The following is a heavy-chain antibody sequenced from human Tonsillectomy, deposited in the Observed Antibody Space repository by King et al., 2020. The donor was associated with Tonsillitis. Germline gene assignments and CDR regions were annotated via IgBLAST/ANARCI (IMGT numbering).Heavy chain of an antibody. J-gene: IGHJ4*02. V-gene: IGHV3-30-3*01. Sequence: VQLVESGGGVVQPGRSLRLSCAASGFTFSSYAMHWVRQAPGKGLEWVAVISYDGSNKYYADSVKGRFTISRDNSKNTLYLQMNSLRAEDTAVYYCARTDYGDYFDYWGQGTLVTVSS. CDR1: GFTFSSYA. CDR2: ISYDGSNK. CDR3: ARTDYGDYFDY. D-gene: IGHD4-17*01.